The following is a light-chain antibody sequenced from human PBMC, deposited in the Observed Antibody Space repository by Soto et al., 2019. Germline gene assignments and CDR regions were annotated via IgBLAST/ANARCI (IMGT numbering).Light chain of an antibody. Sequence: QSVLTQPASVSGSPGQSITISCTGTSSDVGVYNYVSWYQQHPGKAPKLMIYEVSNRPSGVSNRFSGSKSGNTASLTISGLQAEDEADYYCSSYTSSSTPPYVFGTGTKVTVL. CDR2: EVS. CDR1: SSDVGVYNY. J-gene: IGLJ1*01. CDR3: SSYTSSSTPPYV. V-gene: IGLV2-14*01.